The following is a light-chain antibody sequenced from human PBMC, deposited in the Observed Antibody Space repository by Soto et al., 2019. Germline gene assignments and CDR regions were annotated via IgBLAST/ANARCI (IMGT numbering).Light chain of an antibody. Sequence: QSVLTQPPSASGTPGQRVTISCSGSSSNIGSNTLHWYQQLPGTSPKLLIYTNNQRPSGVPDRFSGAKSGTSGSLAIRGLQSEDGADYYCSSWDDSLNGYVFGTGTKVTVL. CDR2: TNN. J-gene: IGLJ1*01. CDR3: SSWDDSLNGYV. V-gene: IGLV1-44*01. CDR1: SSNIGSNT.